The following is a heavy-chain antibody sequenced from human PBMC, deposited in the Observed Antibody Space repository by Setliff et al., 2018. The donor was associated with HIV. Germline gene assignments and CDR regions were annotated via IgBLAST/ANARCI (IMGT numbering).Heavy chain of an antibody. V-gene: IGHV3-49*04. J-gene: IGHJ4*02. CDR1: GFIFGDYA. CDR2: IRSKAYGGTP. D-gene: IGHD6-19*01. CDR3: TRGRDIAVAAVNEY. Sequence: GGSLRLSCTTSGFIFGDYAMTWVRQAPGKGLECVGFIRSKAYGGTPEYAASVKDRFTISRDDSKSIAYLQMNSLKTDDTAVYYCTRGRDIAVAAVNEYWGQGTLVTVSS.